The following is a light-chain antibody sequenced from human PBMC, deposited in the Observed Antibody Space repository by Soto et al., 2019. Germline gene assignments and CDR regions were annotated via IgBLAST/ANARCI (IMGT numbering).Light chain of an antibody. CDR3: QQYGSSWT. Sequence: EIVLTQSPGTLSLSPGERATLSCRASKSVSSSYLAWYQQKPGQAPRLLIYGASSRATGIPDRFSGSGSGTGFTLTISRLEPEDVAVYYCQQYGSSWTFGHGTQVEIK. V-gene: IGKV3-20*01. CDR2: GAS. CDR1: KSVSSSY. J-gene: IGKJ1*01.